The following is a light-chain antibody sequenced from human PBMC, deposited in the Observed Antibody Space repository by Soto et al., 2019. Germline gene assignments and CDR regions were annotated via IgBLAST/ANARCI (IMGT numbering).Light chain of an antibody. J-gene: IGKJ5*01. CDR1: QSFRGL. CDR2: DAY. V-gene: IGKV3-11*01. Sequence: EVVLTQSPVTLSLSPGETATLSCRASQSFRGLLAWYQQKPGQAPRLLIYDAYNRATGIPPRFSGSGSGTDFTLTISSLEPEDSVVYYCQQRHMWPITFGQGTRLEIK. CDR3: QQRHMWPIT.